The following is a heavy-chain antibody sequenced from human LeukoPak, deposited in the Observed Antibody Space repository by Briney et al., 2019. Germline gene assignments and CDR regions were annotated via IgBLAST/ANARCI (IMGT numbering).Heavy chain of an antibody. V-gene: IGHV3-23*01. Sequence: GGSLRLSCAASGFTFSSYAMSWVRQAPGKGLEWVSAISGSGGSTYYADSVKGRFTISRDNSKNTLYLQMNSLRAEDTAVYYCAKDGSGYCSGGSCPFWGQGTLVTVSS. D-gene: IGHD2-15*01. J-gene: IGHJ4*02. CDR3: AKDGSGYCSGGSCPF. CDR1: GFTFSSYA. CDR2: ISGSGGST.